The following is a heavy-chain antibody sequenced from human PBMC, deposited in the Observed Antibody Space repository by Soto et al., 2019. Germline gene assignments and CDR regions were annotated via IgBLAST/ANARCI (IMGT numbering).Heavy chain of an antibody. CDR2: TSSSGYTV. V-gene: IGHV3-48*03. D-gene: IGHD2-2*01. Sequence: GGSLRLSCAVFRFTFSTYEMNWVRKAPGKGLEWVSYTSSSGYTVYYADSVKGRFPISRDNTRNSLYLQMNSQRDEDTALDYGMRYCSTTLCNGVATRAFDYWGQGTLVTVSS. CDR3: MRYCSTTLCNGVATRAFDY. CDR1: RFTFSTYE. J-gene: IGHJ4*02.